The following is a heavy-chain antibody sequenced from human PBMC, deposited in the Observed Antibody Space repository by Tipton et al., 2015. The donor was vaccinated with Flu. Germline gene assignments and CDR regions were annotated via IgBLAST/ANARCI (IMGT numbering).Heavy chain of an antibody. CDR3: ARGSWEVRFDP. Sequence: SLRLSCAVYGGSFSGYYWSWIRQSPGKGLEWIGEINQSGRPNYNPSLKNRVTISVDTSKNQFSLSLTSVTAADTAMYYCARGSWEVRFDPWGQGTLVTVSS. CDR1: GGSFSGYY. D-gene: IGHD1-26*01. CDR2: INQSGRP. V-gene: IGHV4-34*01. J-gene: IGHJ5*02.